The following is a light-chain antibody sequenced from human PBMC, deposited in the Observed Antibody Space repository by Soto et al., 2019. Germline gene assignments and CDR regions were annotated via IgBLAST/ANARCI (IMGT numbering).Light chain of an antibody. Sequence: QSVLTQPPSASGTPGQRVTISCSGSSSNIGSNTVNWYQQLPGTAPKLLIYSNNQRPSGVPDRFFGSKSGTSASLAISGLQSEDEADYYCAAWDDSLNGRYVFGTGTKLTVL. CDR3: AAWDDSLNGRYV. V-gene: IGLV1-44*01. CDR2: SNN. J-gene: IGLJ1*01. CDR1: SSNIGSNT.